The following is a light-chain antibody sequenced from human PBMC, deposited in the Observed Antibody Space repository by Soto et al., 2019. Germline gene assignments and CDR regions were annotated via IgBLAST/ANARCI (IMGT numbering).Light chain of an antibody. CDR1: SGHSSYI. V-gene: IGLV4-60*03. J-gene: IGLJ2*01. CDR3: ETRDSNTRV. CDR2: LEGSGTY. Sequence: QLVLTQSSSASASLGSSVKLTCTLSSGHSSYIIAWHQQQPGKAPRYLMKLEGSGTYNKGSGVPGRFSGSSSGADRYLTISNLQSEDEADYYCETRDSNTRVFGGGTKVTVL.